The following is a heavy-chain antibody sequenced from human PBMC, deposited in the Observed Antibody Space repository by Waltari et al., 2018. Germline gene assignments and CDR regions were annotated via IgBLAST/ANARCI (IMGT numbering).Heavy chain of an antibody. J-gene: IGHJ4*02. CDR1: GITFSSYV. V-gene: IGHV3-23*01. CDR2: ISGSGGT. Sequence: EVQLLESGGGLGQPGGSLRLSCAASGITFSSYVMRWVRLAPGKWLGGVSTISGSGGTYYADSVRGRFTISRDKSKNTLSLQMNSLRAEDTAVYYCAIGQGYYFDYWGQGTLVTVSS. CDR3: AIGQGYYFDY.